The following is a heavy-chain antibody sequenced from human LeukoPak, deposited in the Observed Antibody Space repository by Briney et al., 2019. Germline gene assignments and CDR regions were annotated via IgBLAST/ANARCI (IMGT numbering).Heavy chain of an antibody. CDR1: GFTFSSYE. Sequence: GGSLRLSCAASGFTFSSYEMNWVRQAPGKGLEWVSYISSSGSTIYYADSVKGRFTISRDNAKNSLYLQMNSLRAEDTAVYYCARGFEEWLLLPTTLGCYYYYMDVWGKGTTVTVSS. CDR2: ISSSGSTI. D-gene: IGHD3-22*01. V-gene: IGHV3-48*03. CDR3: ARGFEEWLLLPTTLGCYYYYMDV. J-gene: IGHJ6*03.